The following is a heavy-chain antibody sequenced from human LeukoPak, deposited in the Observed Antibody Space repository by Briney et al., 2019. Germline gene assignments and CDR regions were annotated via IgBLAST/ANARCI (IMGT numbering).Heavy chain of an antibody. J-gene: IGHJ3*02. CDR3: ARDGGKTGFCSGGSCYSDAFDI. V-gene: IGHV1-2*02. CDR2: INPNSGGT. CDR1: GYTFTSYG. D-gene: IGHD2-15*01. Sequence: ASVKVSCKASGYTFTSYGISWVRQAPGQGLEWMGWINPNSGGTNYAQKFQGRVTMTRDTSISTAYMELSRLRSGDTAVYYCARDGGKTGFCSGGSCYSDAFDIWGQGTMVTVSS.